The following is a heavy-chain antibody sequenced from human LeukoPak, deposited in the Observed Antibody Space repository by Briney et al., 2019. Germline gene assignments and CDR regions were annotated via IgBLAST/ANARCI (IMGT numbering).Heavy chain of an antibody. D-gene: IGHD3-10*01. CDR2: IYYSGST. V-gene: IGHV4-31*03. CDR3: ARVKGSGRVYDY. Sequence: SQTLSLTCTVSGGSISSGGYYWSWIRQHPGRDLEWIGYIYYSGSTYYNPSLKSRVTISVDTSKNQFSLKLSSVTAADTAVYYCARVKGSGRVYDYWGQGTLVTVSS. J-gene: IGHJ4*02. CDR1: GGSISSGGYY.